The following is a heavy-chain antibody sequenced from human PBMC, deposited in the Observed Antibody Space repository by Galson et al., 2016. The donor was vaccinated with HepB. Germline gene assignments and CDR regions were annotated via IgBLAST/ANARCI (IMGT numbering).Heavy chain of an antibody. Sequence: SVKVSCKASGSTFSTYAINWVRQAPGRGLEWMGGIIPMIGSPNYAQRFLGRLTITADESTTTAYMELRSLRSEDTAVYFCARVVRCNGGSCAPNIYYHFGMDVGGQGTTVIVSS. D-gene: IGHD2-15*01. J-gene: IGHJ6*02. CDR2: IIPMIGSP. CDR3: ARVVRCNGGSCAPNIYYHFGMDV. V-gene: IGHV1-69*13. CDR1: GSTFSTYA.